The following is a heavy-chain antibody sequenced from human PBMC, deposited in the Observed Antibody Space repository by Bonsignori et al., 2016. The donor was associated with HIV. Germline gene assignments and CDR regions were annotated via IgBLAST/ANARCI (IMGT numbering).Heavy chain of an antibody. CDR1: GGSISSGDYY. V-gene: IGHV4-30-4*08. Sequence: SETLSLTCTVSGGSISSGDYYWSWIRQPPGKGLEWIGYIFYSGSTYYNPSLKSRLTISVDTSKNQFSLKLTSVTAADTAVYYCARRRTWPTPFDYWGQGTLVTVSS. D-gene: IGHD1-1*01. J-gene: IGHJ4*02. CDR3: ARRRTWPTPFDY. CDR2: IFYSGST.